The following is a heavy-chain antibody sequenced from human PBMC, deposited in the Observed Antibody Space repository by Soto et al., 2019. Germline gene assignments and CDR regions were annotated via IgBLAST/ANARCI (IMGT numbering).Heavy chain of an antibody. CDR1: GYTFSSYD. Sequence: QVQLVQSGAEVKKPGASVKVSCKASGYTFSSYDINWVRQATGQGLEWMGWMNPKSGYTGYAQKFQGRVTMTRDTSIRTAYMEVSSLRSEDTAIYYCASAYGDLDVWGQGTTVTVSS. CDR3: ASAYGDLDV. J-gene: IGHJ6*02. V-gene: IGHV1-8*01. D-gene: IGHD2-21*01. CDR2: MNPKSGYT.